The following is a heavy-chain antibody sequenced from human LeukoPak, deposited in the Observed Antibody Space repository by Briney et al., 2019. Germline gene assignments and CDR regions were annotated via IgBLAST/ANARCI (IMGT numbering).Heavy chain of an antibody. V-gene: IGHV4-31*03. CDR3: ARDSRGYQTPWWY. CDR2: IYYSGST. J-gene: IGHJ4*02. D-gene: IGHD5-18*01. CDR1: GGSISSGGDY. Sequence: PSETLSLTCTVSGGSISSGGDYCSWIRQHPGKGLEWIGYIYYSGSTYYNPSLKSRVTISVDTSKNQFSLKLSSVTAADTAVYYCARDSRGYQTPWWYWGQGTLVTVSS.